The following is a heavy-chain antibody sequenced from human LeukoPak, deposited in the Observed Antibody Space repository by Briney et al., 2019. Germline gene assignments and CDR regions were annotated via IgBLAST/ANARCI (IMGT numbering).Heavy chain of an antibody. CDR1: GFSFSGHW. CDR3: ARGPNSNWSGLDF. CDR2: ISPTRSTT. J-gene: IGHJ4*02. D-gene: IGHD6-6*01. V-gene: IGHV3-74*01. Sequence: GGSLRLSCTASGFSFSGHWMHWARQLPGKGLVWVSRISPTRSTTSYADSVKGRFTVSRGNAKNTLYLQVNNLRAEDTAVYYCARGPNSNWSGLDFWGQGTLLTVSS.